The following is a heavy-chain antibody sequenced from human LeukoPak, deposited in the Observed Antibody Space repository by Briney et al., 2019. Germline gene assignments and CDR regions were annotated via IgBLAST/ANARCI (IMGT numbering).Heavy chain of an antibody. CDR1: GGTFRRYA. CDR3: ALDDCGGDCYPDY. Sequence: SSLKVYCQASGGTFRRYASSWVRQPPGQGREWMGGIIRLFGAANYAQMLQGRVAISTDESTSTAYMELSSLRSEDTAVYYCALDDCGGDCYPDYWGQGTLVTNSS. V-gene: IGHV1-69*05. J-gene: IGHJ4*02. D-gene: IGHD2-21*02. CDR2: IIRLFGAA.